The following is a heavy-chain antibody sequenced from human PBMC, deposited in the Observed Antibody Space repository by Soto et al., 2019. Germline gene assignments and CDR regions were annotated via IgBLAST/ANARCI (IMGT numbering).Heavy chain of an antibody. D-gene: IGHD2-2*01. CDR2: ISSSTISSYI. CDR3: ARNPSERDCSSTSCNI. CDR1: GFTFSTYS. Sequence: PGGSLRLSCAASGFTFSTYSMNWVRQAPGKGLEWVSSISSSTISSYIYYADSVKGRFAISRDNAKNSLYLQMNSLRAEDTAVYYCARNPSERDCSSTSCNIWGQGTLVTVSS. J-gene: IGHJ4*02. V-gene: IGHV3-21*01.